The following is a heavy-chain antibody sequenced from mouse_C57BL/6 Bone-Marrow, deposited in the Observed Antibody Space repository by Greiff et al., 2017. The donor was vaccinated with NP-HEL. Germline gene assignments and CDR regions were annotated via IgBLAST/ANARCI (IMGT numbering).Heavy chain of an antibody. D-gene: IGHD1-1*01. CDR1: GYTFTSYW. CDR2: IYPGSGST. CDR3: ARSGFYLLTLS. Sequence: QVQLKQPGAELVKPGASVKMSCKASGYTFTSYWITWVKQRPGQGLEWIGDIYPGSGSTNYNEKFKSKATLTVDTSSSTAYMQLSSLTSEDSAVYYCARSGFYLLTLSWGQGTTLTVSS. J-gene: IGHJ2*01. V-gene: IGHV1-55*01.